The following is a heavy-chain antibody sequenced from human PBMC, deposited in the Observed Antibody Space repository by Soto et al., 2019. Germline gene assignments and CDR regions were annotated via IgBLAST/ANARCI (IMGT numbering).Heavy chain of an antibody. CDR2: IYYSGST. J-gene: IGHJ4*02. D-gene: IGHD3-22*01. CDR3: ARQHPYDSRYDY. Sequence: SETLSLTCTVSGGSISSYYWSWIRQPPGKGLEWIGYIYYSGSTNYNPSLKSRVTISVDTSKNQFSLKLSSVTAADTAVYYCARQHPYDSRYDYWGQGTLVTVS. V-gene: IGHV4-59*08. CDR1: GGSISSYY.